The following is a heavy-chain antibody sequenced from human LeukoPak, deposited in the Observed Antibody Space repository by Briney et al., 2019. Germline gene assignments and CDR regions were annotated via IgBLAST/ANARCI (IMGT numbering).Heavy chain of an antibody. D-gene: IGHD6-19*01. CDR1: GGSISSYY. Sequence: SETLSLTRTVSGGSISSYYWSWIRQPPGKGLEWIGYIYYSGSTNYNPSLKSRVTISVDTSKNQFSLKLSSVTAADTAVYYCARGAAVAGSYYFDYWGQGTLVTVSS. V-gene: IGHV4-59*01. CDR3: ARGAAVAGSYYFDY. CDR2: IYYSGST. J-gene: IGHJ4*02.